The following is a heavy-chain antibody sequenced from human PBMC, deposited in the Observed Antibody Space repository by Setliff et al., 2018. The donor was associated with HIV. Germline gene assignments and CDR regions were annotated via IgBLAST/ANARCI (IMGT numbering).Heavy chain of an antibody. J-gene: IGHJ6*03. CDR2: IYPGDSHT. V-gene: IGHV5-51*01. D-gene: IGHD2-2*01. CDR1: GYYFTTFW. Sequence: PGESLKISCKGSGYYFTTFWTAWVRQMPGKGLEWMGFIYPGDSHTTYSPSFQGQVTISVDTSVSTAYLQWSSLKASDTAMYYCARQPGRAAMGRENYYYYYMDVWGKGTTVTVSS. CDR3: ARQPGRAAMGRENYYYYYMDV.